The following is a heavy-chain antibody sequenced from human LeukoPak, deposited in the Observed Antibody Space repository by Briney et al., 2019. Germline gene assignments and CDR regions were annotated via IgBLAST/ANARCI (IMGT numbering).Heavy chain of an antibody. J-gene: IGHJ3*02. Sequence: PSETLSLTCAVSGGSISSGGYSWSWIRQPPGKGLEWIGYIYYSGSTYYNPSLKSRVTISVDTSKNQFSLKLSSVTAADTAVYYCASLKGYCTNGVCSHPDAFDIWGQGTMVTVSS. CDR1: GGSISSGGYS. D-gene: IGHD2-8*01. V-gene: IGHV4-30-4*07. CDR3: ASLKGYCTNGVCSHPDAFDI. CDR2: IYYSGST.